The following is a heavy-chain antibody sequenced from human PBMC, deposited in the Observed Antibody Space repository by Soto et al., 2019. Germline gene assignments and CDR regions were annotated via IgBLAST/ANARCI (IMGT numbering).Heavy chain of an antibody. J-gene: IGHJ4*02. CDR2: ISGSGGST. CDR1: GFTFSSYA. D-gene: IGHD3-10*01. Sequence: GGSLRLSCAASGFTFSSYAMSWVRQAPGKGLEWVSAISGSGGSTYYADSVKGRFTISRDNSKNTLYLQMNSLRAEDTAVYYCAKDLSITMVRGVIIFDYWGQGTLVTVSS. V-gene: IGHV3-23*01. CDR3: AKDLSITMVRGVIIFDY.